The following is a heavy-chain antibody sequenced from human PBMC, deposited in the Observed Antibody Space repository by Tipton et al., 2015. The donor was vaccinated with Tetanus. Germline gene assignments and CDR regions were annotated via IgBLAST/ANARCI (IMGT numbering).Heavy chain of an antibody. D-gene: IGHD3-16*02. CDR3: AQGKSNQGMLS. J-gene: IGHJ4*02. V-gene: IGHV4-39*01. CDR2: IDQFGNT. CDR1: GGSISSGGYY. Sequence: TLSLTCSVSGGSISSGGYYWSWIRQPPGKGLEWIGEIDQFGNTNYNPSLKSRLTISADTAKNQFSLKLNSVTASDTAVYYCAQGKSNQGMLSWGQGTLVTVSS.